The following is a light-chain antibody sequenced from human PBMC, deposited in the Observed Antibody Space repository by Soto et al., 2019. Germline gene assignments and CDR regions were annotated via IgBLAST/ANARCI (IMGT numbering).Light chain of an antibody. CDR3: QQYNTYLGT. Sequence: DIQMTQSPSTLSASVGDRVTITCRASQSISSWLAWYQQKPGKAPKLLIYDASSLGSEVPSRFSGSGSGTEFTLTIGSLQPDDFATCCCQQYNTYLGTFGQGTKVEIK. J-gene: IGKJ1*01. CDR2: DAS. CDR1: QSISSW. V-gene: IGKV1-5*01.